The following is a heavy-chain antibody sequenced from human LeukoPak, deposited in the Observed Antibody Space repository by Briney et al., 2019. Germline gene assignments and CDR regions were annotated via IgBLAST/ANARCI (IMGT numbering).Heavy chain of an antibody. CDR3: ARVWHCTSTSCYDY. D-gene: IGHD2-2*01. CDR2: ISSSSGTI. Sequence: PGGSLRLSCAASGFTFSSYSMNWVRQAPGKGLEWVSYISSSSGTIYYADSVRGRFTISRDNAKNSLYLQMNSLRDEDTAVYYCARVWHCTSTSCYDYWGQGTPVTVSS. J-gene: IGHJ4*02. CDR1: GFTFSSYS. V-gene: IGHV3-48*02.